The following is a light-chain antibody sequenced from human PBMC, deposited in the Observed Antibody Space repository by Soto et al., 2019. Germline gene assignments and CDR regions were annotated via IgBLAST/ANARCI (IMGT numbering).Light chain of an antibody. V-gene: IGKV3-20*01. J-gene: IGKJ5*01. Sequence: EIVMTQSPGTLSLSPWERATPSCRASQSVSSRSAWYQQKPGQAPRLLISGASSRATGIPDRFSGSGFGTDFTLTISRLEPEDFALYYCQHYAGGSRITFGQGTRLEIK. CDR1: QSVSSRS. CDR3: QHYAGGSRIT. CDR2: GAS.